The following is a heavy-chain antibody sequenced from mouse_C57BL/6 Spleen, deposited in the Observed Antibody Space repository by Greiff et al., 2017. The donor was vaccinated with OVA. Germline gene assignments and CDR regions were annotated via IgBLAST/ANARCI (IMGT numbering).Heavy chain of an antibody. V-gene: IGHV14-1*01. CDR3: TPTIVPNYYAMDY. Sequence: VQLQQSGAELVRPGASVKLSCTASGFNIKDYYMHWVKQRPEQGLEWIGGIDPEDGDTEYAPKFQGKATMTADTSSNTAYLQLSSLTSEDTAVYYCTPTIVPNYYAMDYWGQGTSVTVSS. D-gene: IGHD2-5*01. J-gene: IGHJ4*01. CDR1: GFNIKDYY. CDR2: IDPEDGDT.